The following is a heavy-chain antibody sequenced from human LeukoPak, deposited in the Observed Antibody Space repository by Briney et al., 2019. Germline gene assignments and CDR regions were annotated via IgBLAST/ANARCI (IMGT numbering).Heavy chain of an antibody. D-gene: IGHD6-13*01. CDR2: ISGSGGST. V-gene: IGHV3-23*01. CDR1: GFTFSSYA. Sequence: GGSLRLSCAASGFTFSSYAMSWVRQAPGKGLEWVSAISGSGGSTYYADSVEGRFTISRDNSKNTLYLQMNSLRAEDTAVYYCAKGSIAAAGTNWFDPWDQGTLVTVSS. J-gene: IGHJ5*02. CDR3: AKGSIAAAGTNWFDP.